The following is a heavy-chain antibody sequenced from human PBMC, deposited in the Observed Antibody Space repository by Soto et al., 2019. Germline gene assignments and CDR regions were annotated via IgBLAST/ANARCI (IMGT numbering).Heavy chain of an antibody. D-gene: IGHD6-6*01. Sequence: QVQLVQSGAEVKKPGASVNVSCKASVYTFTSYGISWVRQAPGQGLEWMGWISSYNGNTNYAQKLQGRVTMTTDTSTSTSYMELRSLRSDDTAVYYCARLAYSSSDQTTKPFDYWGQGTLVTVSS. J-gene: IGHJ4*02. V-gene: IGHV1-18*01. CDR2: ISSYNGNT. CDR3: ARLAYSSSDQTTKPFDY. CDR1: VYTFTSYG.